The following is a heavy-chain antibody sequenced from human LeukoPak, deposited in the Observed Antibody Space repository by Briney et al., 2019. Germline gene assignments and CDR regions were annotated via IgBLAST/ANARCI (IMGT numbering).Heavy chain of an antibody. CDR1: GGSISSYY. CDR3: ARTMVRGVITYYYYGMDV. J-gene: IGHJ6*02. V-gene: IGHV4-59*01. Sequence: SETLSLTCTVSGGSISSYYWSWIRQPPGKGLEWIGYIYYSGSTNYNPSLKSRVTISVDTSKNQFSLKLSSVTAADTAMYYCARTMVRGVITYYYYGMDVWGQGTTVTVSS. CDR2: IYYSGST. D-gene: IGHD3-10*01.